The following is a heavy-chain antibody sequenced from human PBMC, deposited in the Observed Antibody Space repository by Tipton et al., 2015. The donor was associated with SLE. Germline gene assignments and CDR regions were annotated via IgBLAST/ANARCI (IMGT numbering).Heavy chain of an antibody. Sequence: LSLTCAVYGGSFSGYYWSWIRQPPGKGLEWIGEINHSGSTNYNPSLKSRVTTSVDTSKNQFSLKLSSVTAADTAVYYCARGGSGSYHWYFDLWGRGTLVTVSS. CDR3: ARGGSGSYHWYFDL. J-gene: IGHJ2*01. V-gene: IGHV4-34*01. CDR2: INHSGST. CDR1: GGSFSGYY. D-gene: IGHD1-26*01.